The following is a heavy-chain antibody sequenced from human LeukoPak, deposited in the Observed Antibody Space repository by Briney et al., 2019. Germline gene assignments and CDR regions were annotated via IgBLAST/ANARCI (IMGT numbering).Heavy chain of an antibody. Sequence: PGRSLRLSCAASGFTFSSYAMHWVRQAPGKGLEWVAVISYDGSNKYYADSVKGRFTISRDNSKNTLYLQMNSLRAEDTAVYYCARRGSYSGTSGYSSSWYGEFDYWGQGTLVTASS. J-gene: IGHJ4*02. CDR2: ISYDGSNK. V-gene: IGHV3-30-3*01. CDR1: GFTFSSYA. D-gene: IGHD6-13*01. CDR3: ARRGSYSGTSGYSSSWYGEFDY.